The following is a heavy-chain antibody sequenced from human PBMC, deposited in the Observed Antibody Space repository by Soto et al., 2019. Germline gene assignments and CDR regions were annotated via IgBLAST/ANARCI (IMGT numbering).Heavy chain of an antibody. CDR1: GFTFSSYA. CDR2: ISGSGGTT. J-gene: IGHJ3*02. D-gene: IGHD6-19*01. V-gene: IGHV3-23*01. Sequence: EVQLLESGGGLVQPGGSLRLSCAASGFTFSSYAMSWVRQAPGKGLEWVSAISGSGGTTYYADSVKGRLTFSRDNSKNPLYLQMNSLRAEDTAVYYCAKTATGWFSAFDIWGQGTMVTVSS. CDR3: AKTATGWFSAFDI.